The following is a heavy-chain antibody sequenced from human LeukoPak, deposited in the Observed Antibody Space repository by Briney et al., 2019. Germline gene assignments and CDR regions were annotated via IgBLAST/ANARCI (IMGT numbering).Heavy chain of an antibody. CDR3: AREIYDYVWGSYRPYYFDY. CDR1: GGTFISYA. V-gene: IGHV1-69*13. Sequence: SVKVFCKASGGTFISYAISWVRQAPGQGLEWMGGIIPIFGTANYAQKFQGRVTITADESTSTAYMELSSLGSEDTAVYYCAREIYDYVWGSYRPYYFDYWGQGTLVTVSS. J-gene: IGHJ4*02. CDR2: IIPIFGTA. D-gene: IGHD3-16*02.